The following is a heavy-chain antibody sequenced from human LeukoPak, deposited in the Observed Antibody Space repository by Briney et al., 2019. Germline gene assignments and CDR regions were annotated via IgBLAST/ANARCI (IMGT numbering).Heavy chain of an antibody. V-gene: IGHV1-2*02. D-gene: IGHD2-2*01. J-gene: IGHJ4*02. CDR3: ARGCGSASCPYFFDY. CDR1: GYTFTGYY. Sequence: ASVKVSCKASGYTFTGYYMHWVRQAPGQGLEWMGWINPNSGGTNYAQKFQGRVTMTRDTSISTAYMELSRLRSDDTAVYYCARGCGSASCPYFFDYWGQGTLVTVSS. CDR2: INPNSGGT.